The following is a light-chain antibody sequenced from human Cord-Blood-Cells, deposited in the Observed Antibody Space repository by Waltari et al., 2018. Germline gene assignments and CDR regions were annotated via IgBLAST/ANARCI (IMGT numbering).Light chain of an antibody. CDR3: QQLNSYPRT. CDR1: QGISSY. Sequence: DIQLTQSPSFLSASVGDRVTITCRASQGISSYLAWYQQKPGKAPTLLIYAASTLQSGVPSRCSGSGSGTEFTLTSSSLQPEDFATYYCQQLNSYPRTFGQGTKVEIK. V-gene: IGKV1-9*01. CDR2: AAS. J-gene: IGKJ1*01.